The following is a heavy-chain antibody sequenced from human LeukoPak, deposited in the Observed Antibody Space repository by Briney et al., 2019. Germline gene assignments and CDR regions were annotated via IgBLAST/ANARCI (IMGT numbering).Heavy chain of an antibody. CDR1: GFTFSSSA. CDR3: ARWGNYYGSGSYPNWFDP. D-gene: IGHD3-10*01. CDR2: ISGSGGST. Sequence: RAGGSLRLSCAASGFTFSSSAMNWVRQAPGKGLEWASAISGSGGSTYYADSVKGRFTISRDNSKNTLYLQMNSLRAEDTAVYYCARWGNYYGSGSYPNWFDPWGQGTLVTVSS. J-gene: IGHJ5*02. V-gene: IGHV3-23*01.